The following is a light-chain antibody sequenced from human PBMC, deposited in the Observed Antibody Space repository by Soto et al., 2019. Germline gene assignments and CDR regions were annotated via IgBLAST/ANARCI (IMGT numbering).Light chain of an antibody. Sequence: IVMAQSPATLSVCPWFRSTLSCRASQSVNNDFASYQQTPDPPHRLLIYGATNKASGTSARFSGRASAKVFPLTSSLQQADDATVYCRQENNYSCTFGQGTKVDIK. V-gene: IGKV3D-15*03. J-gene: IGKJ1*01. CDR2: GAT. CDR1: QSVNND. CDR3: QENNYSCT.